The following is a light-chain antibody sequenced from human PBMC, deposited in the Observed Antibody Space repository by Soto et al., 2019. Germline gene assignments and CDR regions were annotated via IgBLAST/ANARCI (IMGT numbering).Light chain of an antibody. CDR3: QQFNNYPLT. CDR1: QGISSY. CDR2: DAS. Sequence: VIWITQSPSLLSASTGDRVTISCRMSQGISSYLAWYQQKPGKAPKLLIYDASSLESGVPSRFSGSGSGTDFTLSISSLQPEDFATYYCQQFNNYPLTFGQGTRLEIK. J-gene: IGKJ5*01. V-gene: IGKV1D-8*03.